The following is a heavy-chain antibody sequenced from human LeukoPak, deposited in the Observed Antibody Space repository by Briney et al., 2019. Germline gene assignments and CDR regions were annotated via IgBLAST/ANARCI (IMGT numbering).Heavy chain of an antibody. CDR1: GFTFSNYD. CDR3: AKNNRDAMDV. J-gene: IGHJ6*01. D-gene: IGHD1-14*01. Sequence: GRSLRLSCAASGFTFSNYDMHWVRHAPGKGLEWVAVIWYDATDKYYADSVKGRFTISRDNSKNTLYLQVNSLRAEVTAVYYCAKNNRDAMDVWGQGTTVTVSS. V-gene: IGHV3-33*06. CDR2: IWYDATDK.